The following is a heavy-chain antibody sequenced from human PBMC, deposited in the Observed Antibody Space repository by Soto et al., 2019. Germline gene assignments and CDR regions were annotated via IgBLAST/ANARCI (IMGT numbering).Heavy chain of an antibody. D-gene: IGHD1-26*01. CDR2: IWYDGSNK. J-gene: IGHJ3*02. V-gene: IGHV3-33*01. CDR3: ARDGWGELLAGDAFDI. Sequence: GGSLRLSCAASGFTFSSYGMHWVRQAPGKGLEWVAVIWYDGSNKYYADSVKGRFTISRDNSKNTLYLQMNSLRAEDTAVYYCARDGWGELLAGDAFDIWGQGTMVTVSS. CDR1: GFTFSSYG.